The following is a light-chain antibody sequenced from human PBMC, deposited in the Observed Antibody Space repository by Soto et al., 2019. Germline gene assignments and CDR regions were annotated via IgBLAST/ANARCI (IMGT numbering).Light chain of an antibody. CDR1: SSDVGGFNY. V-gene: IGLV2-14*01. CDR2: DVT. J-gene: IGLJ1*01. CDR3: YSCTSSSTLYV. Sequence: QSVLTQPASASGSPGQSITISCTGTSSDVGGFNYVSWYQQHPGKAPKLMIYDVTDRPSGVSDRFSGSKSGNTASLTISGLQTEDEADYYCYSCTSSSTLYVFGTGTKVTVL.